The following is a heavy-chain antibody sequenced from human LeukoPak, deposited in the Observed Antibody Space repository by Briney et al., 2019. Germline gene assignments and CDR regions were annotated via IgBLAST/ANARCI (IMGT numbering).Heavy chain of an antibody. Sequence: GGSLRPSCAASGFTFSSYSMNWVRQAPGKGLEWVSSISSSSSNIYYADSVKGRFTISRDNAKNSLYLRMTSLRVEETAVYYCARDRWDSSSWGGDYWGQGTLVTVSS. V-gene: IGHV3-21*01. CDR1: GFTFSSYS. D-gene: IGHD6-13*01. CDR3: ARDRWDSSSWGGDY. J-gene: IGHJ4*02. CDR2: ISSSSSNI.